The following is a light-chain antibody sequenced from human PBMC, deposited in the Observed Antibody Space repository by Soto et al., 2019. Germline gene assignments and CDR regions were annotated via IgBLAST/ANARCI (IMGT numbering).Light chain of an antibody. CDR3: QQYNNWPPWT. Sequence: VSPGERATLSCRASQSVSSNLAWYQQKPGQAPRLLIYGASTRATGIPARFSGSGSGTEFTLTISSMQSEDFAVYYCQQYNNWPPWTFGQGTKVEIK. J-gene: IGKJ1*01. CDR2: GAS. V-gene: IGKV3-15*01. CDR1: QSVSSN.